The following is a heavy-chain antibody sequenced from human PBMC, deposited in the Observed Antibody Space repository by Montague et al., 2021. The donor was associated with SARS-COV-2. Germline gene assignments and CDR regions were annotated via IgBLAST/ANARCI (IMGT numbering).Heavy chain of an antibody. V-gene: IGHV3-30-3*01. CDR1: GFTFSSYA. D-gene: IGHD3-10*01. CDR3: AGVPPGLLWFGEIDY. Sequence: YLRLSCAASGFTFSSYAMHWVRQAPGKGLEWVAVISYYGSNKYYADSVKGRFIISRDNSKNTLYLQMNSLRAADTAVYYCAGVPPGLLWFGEIDYWGQGTLVTGSS. CDR2: ISYYGSNK. J-gene: IGHJ4*02.